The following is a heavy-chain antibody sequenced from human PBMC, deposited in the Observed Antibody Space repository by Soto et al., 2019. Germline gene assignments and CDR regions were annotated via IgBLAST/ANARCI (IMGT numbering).Heavy chain of an antibody. D-gene: IGHD6-19*01. CDR3: ARAGYSSGWYEY. Sequence: PGGSLRLSCAASGFTFSSYAMHWVRQAPGKGLEWVAVISYDGSNKYYADSVKGRFTISRDNSKNTLYLQMNSLRAEDTAVYYCARAGYSSGWYEYWGQGTLVTVSS. CDR1: GFTFSSYA. V-gene: IGHV3-30-3*01. J-gene: IGHJ4*02. CDR2: ISYDGSNK.